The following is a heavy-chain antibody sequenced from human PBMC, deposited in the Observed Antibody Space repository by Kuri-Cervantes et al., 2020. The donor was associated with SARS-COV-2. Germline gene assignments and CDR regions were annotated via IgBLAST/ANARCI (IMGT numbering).Heavy chain of an antibody. CDR1: GGSISSGSYY. V-gene: IGHV4-61*02. CDR2: IYTSGSA. Sequence: SETLSLTCTVSGGSISSGSYYWSWIRQPAGKGLEWIGRIYTSGSANYNPSLKSRVTISVDTSKNQFSLKLSSVTAADTAVYYCARWRYSSSWRYYYMDVWGKGTTVTVSS. CDR3: ARWRYSSSWRYYYMDV. D-gene: IGHD6-13*01. J-gene: IGHJ6*03.